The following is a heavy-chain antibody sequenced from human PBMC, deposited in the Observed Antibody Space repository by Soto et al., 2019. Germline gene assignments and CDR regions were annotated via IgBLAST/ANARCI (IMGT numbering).Heavy chain of an antibody. CDR3: ARSGQTPGLAY. CDR1: GFIFSSYW. V-gene: IGHV3-74*01. CDR2: INTDGSST. D-gene: IGHD3-10*01. Sequence: EVQLVQTGGGLVQPGGSLRLSCAASGFIFSSYWMQWVRQAPGKALVWVARINTDGSSTSYADSVKGRLTISRDNAKNTLYLQLSGLRAEDTAVYYCARSGQTPGLAYWGQGALVTVSS. J-gene: IGHJ4*02.